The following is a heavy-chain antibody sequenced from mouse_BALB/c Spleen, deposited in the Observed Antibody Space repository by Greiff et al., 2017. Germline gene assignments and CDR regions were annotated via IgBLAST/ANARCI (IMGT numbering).Heavy chain of an antibody. Sequence: VKLQESGAELVRPGSSVKISCKASGYAFSSYWMNWVKQRPGQGLEWIGQIYPGDGDTNYNGKFKGKATLTADKSSSTAYMQLSSLTSEDSAVYFCARWGYDPSYWGQGTLVTVSA. CDR1: GYAFSSYW. J-gene: IGHJ3*01. V-gene: IGHV1-80*01. D-gene: IGHD2-14*01. CDR2: IYPGDGDT. CDR3: ARWGYDPSY.